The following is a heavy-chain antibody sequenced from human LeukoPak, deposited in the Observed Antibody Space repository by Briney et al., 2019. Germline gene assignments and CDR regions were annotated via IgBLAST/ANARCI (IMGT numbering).Heavy chain of an antibody. CDR1: GGSISSSNW. V-gene: IGHV4-4*02. Sequence: SETLSLTCAVSGGSISSSNWWSWVRQPPGKGLEWIGEIYHSGSTNYNPSLKSRVTISVDQSKNQFSLKLSSVTAADTAVYYCARDPDGSGSSHLDYWGQGTLVTVSS. CDR3: ARDPDGSGSSHLDY. J-gene: IGHJ4*02. D-gene: IGHD3-10*01. CDR2: IYHSGST.